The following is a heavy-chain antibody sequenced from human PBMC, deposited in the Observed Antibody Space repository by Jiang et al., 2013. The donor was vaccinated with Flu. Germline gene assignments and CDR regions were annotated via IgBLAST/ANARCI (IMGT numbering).Heavy chain of an antibody. CDR1: GGSFSGYY. V-gene: IGHV4-34*01. Sequence: LLKPSETLSLTCAVYGGSFSGYYWSWIRQPPGKGLEWIGEINHSGSTNYNPSLKSRVTISVDTSKNQFSLKLSSVTAADTAVYYCARLLFMVRGVISARPFDYWGQGTLVTVSS. J-gene: IGHJ4*02. CDR2: INHSGST. D-gene: IGHD3-10*01. CDR3: ARLLFMVRGVISARPFDY.